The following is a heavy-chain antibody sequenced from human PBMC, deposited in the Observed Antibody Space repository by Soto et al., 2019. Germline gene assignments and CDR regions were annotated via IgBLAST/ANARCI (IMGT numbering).Heavy chain of an antibody. CDR1: GGTFSSYT. CDR3: ARYQLLPGGTNWFDP. J-gene: IGHJ5*02. CDR2: IIPILGIA. D-gene: IGHD2-2*01. V-gene: IGHV1-69*02. Sequence: GASVKVSCKASGGTFSSYTISWVRQAPGQGLEWMGRIIPILGIANYAQKFQGRVTITADKSTSTAYMELSSLRSEDTAVYYCARYQLLPGGTNWFDPWGQGTLVTVSS.